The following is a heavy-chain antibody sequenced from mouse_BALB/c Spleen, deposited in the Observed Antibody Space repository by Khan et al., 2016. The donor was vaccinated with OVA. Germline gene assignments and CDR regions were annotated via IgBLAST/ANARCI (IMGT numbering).Heavy chain of an antibody. CDR1: GYKFTDYA. J-gene: IGHJ3*01. Sequence: QVQLQQSGAELVRPGVSVKTSCKVSGYKFTDYAMHWVKQSHAKGLEWIGVISTYYGDADYSQKFKDKATMTVDRSSSTAYLELARLTSEDSALYYCTRGGKFAYWGQGTLVTVSA. CDR3: TRGGKFAY. V-gene: IGHV1S137*01. CDR2: ISTYYGDA. D-gene: IGHD1-1*02.